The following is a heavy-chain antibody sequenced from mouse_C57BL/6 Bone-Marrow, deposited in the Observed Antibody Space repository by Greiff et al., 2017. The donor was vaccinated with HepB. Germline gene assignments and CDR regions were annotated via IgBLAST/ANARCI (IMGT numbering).Heavy chain of an antibody. CDR3: ARRGNYDYGFAY. V-gene: IGHV1-47*01. CDR2: FHPYNDDT. D-gene: IGHD2-4*01. CDR1: GYTFTTYP. J-gene: IGHJ3*01. Sequence: QVHVKQSGAELVKPGASVKMSCKASGYTFTTYPIEWMKQNHGKSLEWIGNFHPYNDDTKYNEKFKGKATLTVEKSSSTVYLELSRLTSDDSAVYYCARRGNYDYGFAYWGQGTLVTVSA.